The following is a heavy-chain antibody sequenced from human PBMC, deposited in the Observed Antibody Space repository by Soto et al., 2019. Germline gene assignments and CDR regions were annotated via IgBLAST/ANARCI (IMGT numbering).Heavy chain of an antibody. Sequence: GGSLRLSCAASGFTFSSYGMHWVRQAPGKGLEWVAVIWYDGSNKYYADSVKGRFTISRDNSKNTLYLQMNSLRAEDTAVYYCARDMRELPTGVLDYWGQGTLVTVSS. CDR3: ARDMRELPTGVLDY. CDR2: IWYDGSNK. D-gene: IGHD1-26*01. J-gene: IGHJ4*02. CDR1: GFTFSSYG. V-gene: IGHV3-33*01.